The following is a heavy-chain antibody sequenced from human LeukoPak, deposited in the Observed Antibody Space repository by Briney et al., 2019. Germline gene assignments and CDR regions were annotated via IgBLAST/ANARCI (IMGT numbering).Heavy chain of an antibody. J-gene: IGHJ4*02. CDR3: AKSLSGYYSYFDY. Sequence: AGGSLRLSCAASGFAFSSYAMSWVRQAPGKGLEWVSTISGSGDSTYYADSVKGRVTISRDNSRDTLYLQMNSLRAEDTAVYYCAKSLSGYYSYFDYWGQGTLVTVSS. CDR1: GFAFSSYA. D-gene: IGHD3-22*01. V-gene: IGHV3-23*01. CDR2: ISGSGDST.